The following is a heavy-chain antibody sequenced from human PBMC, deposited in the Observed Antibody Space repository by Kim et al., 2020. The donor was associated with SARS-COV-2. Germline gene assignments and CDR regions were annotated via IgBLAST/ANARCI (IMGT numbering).Heavy chain of an antibody. D-gene: IGHD2-2*02. V-gene: IGHV1-69*13. Sequence: SVKVSCKASGGTFSSYAISWVRQAPGQGLEWMGGIIPIFGTANYAQKFQGRVTITADESTSTAYMELSSLRSEDTAVYYCARARDIVVVPAAIPFDYWGQGTLVTVSS. CDR1: GGTFSSYA. J-gene: IGHJ4*02. CDR2: IIPIFGTA. CDR3: ARARDIVVVPAAIPFDY.